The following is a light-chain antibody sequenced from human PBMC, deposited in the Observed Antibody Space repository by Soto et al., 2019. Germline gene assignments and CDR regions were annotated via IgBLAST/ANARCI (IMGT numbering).Light chain of an antibody. CDR3: CSYAGSSTFYV. CDR2: EVT. J-gene: IGLJ1*01. Sequence: QSALTQPASVSGSPGQSITISCTGTSSDVGSYNLVSWYQQHPGKAPKLMISEVTKRPSGVSSRFSGSKSGNTASLTISGLQAEDEADYYCCSYAGSSTFYVFGTGTKLTVL. V-gene: IGLV2-23*02. CDR1: SSDVGSYNL.